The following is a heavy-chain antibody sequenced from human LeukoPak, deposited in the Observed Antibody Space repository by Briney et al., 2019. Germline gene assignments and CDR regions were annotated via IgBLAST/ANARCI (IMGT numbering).Heavy chain of an antibody. V-gene: IGHV1-2*04. CDR1: GYTFTGYY. J-gene: IGHJ6*02. CDR3: ARESTSHEVRDYYYYYGMDV. CDR2: INPNSGGT. Sequence: WASVKVSCTASGYTFTGYYMHWVRQAPGQGLEWMGWINPNSGGTNYAQKFQGWVTMTRDTSISTAYMELSRLRSDDTAVYYCARESTSHEVRDYYYYYGMDVWGQGTTVTVSS. D-gene: IGHD2-2*01.